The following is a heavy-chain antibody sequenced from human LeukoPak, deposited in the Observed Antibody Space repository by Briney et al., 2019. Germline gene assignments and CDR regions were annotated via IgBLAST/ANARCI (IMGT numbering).Heavy chain of an antibody. CDR3: ARGSTYYDFWSGYHDAFDI. V-gene: IGHV3-11*01. Sequence: SGGSLRLSCAASGFTFSDYYMSWIRQAPGKGLERVSYISSSGSTIYYADSVKGRFTISRDNAKNSLYLQMNSLRAEDTAVYYCARGSTYYDFWSGYHDAFDIWGQGTMVTVSS. D-gene: IGHD3-3*01. J-gene: IGHJ3*02. CDR1: GFTFSDYY. CDR2: ISSSGSTI.